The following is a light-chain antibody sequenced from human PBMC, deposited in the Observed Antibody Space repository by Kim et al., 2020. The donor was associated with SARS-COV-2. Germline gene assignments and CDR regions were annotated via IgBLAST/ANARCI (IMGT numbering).Light chain of an antibody. J-gene: IGLJ1*01. V-gene: IGLV3-1*01. Sequence: VSPGQTASITCSGDKLGDKYACWYQQEPGQSPVLVIYQDTKRPSGIPERFSGSNSGNTATLTISGTEAMDEADYYCQAWDSSSYVFGTGTKVTVL. CDR2: QDT. CDR3: QAWDSSSYV. CDR1: KLGDKY.